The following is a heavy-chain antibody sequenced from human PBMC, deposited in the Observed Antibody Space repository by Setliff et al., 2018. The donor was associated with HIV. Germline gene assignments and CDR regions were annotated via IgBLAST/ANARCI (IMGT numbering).Heavy chain of an antibody. D-gene: IGHD3-22*01. CDR1: GGSLSGYY. J-gene: IGHJ5*02. CDR3: ARLVEAYDSSGYFFNWFDP. V-gene: IGHV4-34*01. CDR2: INDSGTT. Sequence: KASETLSLTCAVYGGSLSGYYWSWIRQPPGKGLEWIGEINDSGTTNYNPSLKSRVTISIDTSKNQFSLKLSSVTAADTAVYYCARLVEAYDSSGYFFNWFDPWGQGTLVTVSS.